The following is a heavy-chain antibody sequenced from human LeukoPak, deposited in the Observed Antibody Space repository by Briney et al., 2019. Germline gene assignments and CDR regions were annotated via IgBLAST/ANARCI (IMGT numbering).Heavy chain of an antibody. J-gene: IGHJ4*02. D-gene: IGHD5-12*01. CDR2: TSGSSGSTI. CDR3: ARDKIQWLRYSYFDY. V-gene: IGHV3-48*01. Sequence: GGSLRLSCAASVFPFSSYAMHWVRQAPGRGLEWLSYTSGSSGSTIYYAQSVRGRFTISRDDAKNTLYLQMNSLRADDTAVYLCARDKIQWLRYSYFDYWGQGVLVTVSS. CDR1: VFPFSSYA.